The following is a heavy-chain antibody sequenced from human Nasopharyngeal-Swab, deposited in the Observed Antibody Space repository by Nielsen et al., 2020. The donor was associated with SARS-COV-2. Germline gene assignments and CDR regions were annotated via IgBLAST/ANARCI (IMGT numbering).Heavy chain of an antibody. D-gene: IGHD3-10*01. V-gene: IGHV3-11*04. CDR3: ARDRGGVYYYYGMDV. CDR2: ISSSGSTI. CDR1: GFTFSDYY. Sequence: GESLKISCAASGFTFSDYYMSWIRQAPGKGLEWVSYISSSGSTIYYADSVKGRFTISRDNAKNSLYLQMNSLRAEDTAVYYCARDRGGVYYYYGMDVWGQGTTVTVSS. J-gene: IGHJ6*01.